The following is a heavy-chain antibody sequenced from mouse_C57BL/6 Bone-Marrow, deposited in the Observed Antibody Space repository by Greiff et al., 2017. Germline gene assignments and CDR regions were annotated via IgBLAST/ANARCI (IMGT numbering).Heavy chain of an antibody. CDR1: GFTFSDYG. CDR3: ERSGGRSSYWYFDV. D-gene: IGHD1-1*01. Sequence: EVKLVESGGGLVKPGGSLTLSCAASGFTFSDYGMHWVRQAPEKGLEWVAYISSGSSTLYYADTVKGRFTFSRDNAKNTLFLQMTRLRSEYTAMYYCERSGGRSSYWYFDVWGTGTTVTVSS. V-gene: IGHV5-17*01. J-gene: IGHJ1*03. CDR2: ISSGSSTL.